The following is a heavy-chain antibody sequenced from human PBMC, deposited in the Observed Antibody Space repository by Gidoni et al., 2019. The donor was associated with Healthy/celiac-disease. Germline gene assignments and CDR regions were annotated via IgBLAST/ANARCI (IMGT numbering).Heavy chain of an antibody. V-gene: IGHV3-30*18. D-gene: IGHD3-3*01. J-gene: IGHJ4*02. Sequence: QVQLVESGGGVVQPGRSLRLSCAASGFTFSSYGMHWVRQAPGKGLEWVAVISYDGSNKYYADSVKGRFTISRDNSKNTLYLQMNSLRAEDTAVYYCAKDRGWSYFDYWGQGTLVTVSS. CDR1: GFTFSSYG. CDR2: ISYDGSNK. CDR3: AKDRGWSYFDY.